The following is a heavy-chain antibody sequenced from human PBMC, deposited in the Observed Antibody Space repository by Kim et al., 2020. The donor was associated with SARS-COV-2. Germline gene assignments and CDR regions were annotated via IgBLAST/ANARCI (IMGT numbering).Heavy chain of an antibody. D-gene: IGHD6-19*01. CDR3: ASNRGVAGSWYYFDY. V-gene: IGHV3-53*04. Sequence: DSVKGRFTISRHNSKNTLYLQMNSLRAEDTAVYYCASNRGVAGSWYYFDYWGQGTLVTVSS. J-gene: IGHJ4*02.